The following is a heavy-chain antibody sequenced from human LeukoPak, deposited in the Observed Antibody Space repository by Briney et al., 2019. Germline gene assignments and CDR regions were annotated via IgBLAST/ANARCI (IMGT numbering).Heavy chain of an antibody. CDR2: IKSKTDGGTT. CDR1: GFTFSSYE. D-gene: IGHD1-26*01. CDR3: TSAVGLAVFDY. J-gene: IGHJ4*02. Sequence: PGGSLRLSCAASGFTFSSYEMNWVRQAPGKGLEWVGRIKSKTDGGTTDYAAPVKGRFTISRDDSKNTLYLQMNSLKTEDTAVYYCTSAVGLAVFDYWGQGTLVTVSS. V-gene: IGHV3-15*01.